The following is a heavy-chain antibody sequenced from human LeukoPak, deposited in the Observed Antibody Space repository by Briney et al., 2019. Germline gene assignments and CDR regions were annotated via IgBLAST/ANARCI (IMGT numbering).Heavy chain of an antibody. CDR3: ATDLLSSGYRDY. J-gene: IGHJ4*02. CDR2: FDPEDGET. D-gene: IGHD3-22*01. CDR1: GYTLTELS. V-gene: IGHV1-24*01. Sequence: ASVKVSCKVSGYTLTELSMHWVRQAPGKGLEWRGGFDPEDGETIYAQKFQGRVTMTEDTSTDTAYMELSSLRSEATAVYYCATDLLSSGYRDYWGQGTLVTVSS.